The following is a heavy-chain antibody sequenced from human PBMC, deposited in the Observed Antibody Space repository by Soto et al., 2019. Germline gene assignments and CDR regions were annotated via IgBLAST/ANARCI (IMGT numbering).Heavy chain of an antibody. V-gene: IGHV1-69*13. CDR2: IIPIFGTA. J-gene: IGHJ2*01. CDR1: GYTFTSYA. CDR3: ARVVVDRFHVSSWY. D-gene: IGHD2-15*01. Sequence: SVKVSCKASGYTFTSYAMHWVRQAPGQGLEWMGGIIPIFGTANYAQKFQGRVTITADESTSTVYIELSSLRSEDTAVYYCARVVVDRFHVSSWY.